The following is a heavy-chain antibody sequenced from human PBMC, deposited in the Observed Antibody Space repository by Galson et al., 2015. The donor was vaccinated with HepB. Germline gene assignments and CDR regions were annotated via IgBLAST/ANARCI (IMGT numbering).Heavy chain of an antibody. J-gene: IGHJ6*02. CDR1: GFTFSSYA. Sequence: SLRLSCAASGFTFSSYAMSWVRQAPGKGLEWVSAISGSGGSTYYADSVKGRFTISRDNSKNTLYLQMNSLSAEDTAVYYCVRPLQRLNGVDVWGQGTTVTVSS. V-gene: IGHV3-23*01. CDR2: ISGSGGST. CDR3: VRPLQRLNGVDV. D-gene: IGHD1-1*01.